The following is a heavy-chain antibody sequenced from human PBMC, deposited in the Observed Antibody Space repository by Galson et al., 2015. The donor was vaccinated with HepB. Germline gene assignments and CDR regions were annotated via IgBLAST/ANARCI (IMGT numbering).Heavy chain of an antibody. D-gene: IGHD6-13*01. CDR3: ARTAGSSWVFDY. Sequence: ETLSLTCTVSGGSISSSSYYWGWIRQPPGKGLEWIGSIYYSGSTYYNPSLKSRVTISVDTSKNQFSLKLSSVTAADTAVYYCARTAGSSWVFDYWGQGTLVTVSS. V-gene: IGHV4-39*01. CDR2: IYYSGST. CDR1: GGSISSSSYY. J-gene: IGHJ4*02.